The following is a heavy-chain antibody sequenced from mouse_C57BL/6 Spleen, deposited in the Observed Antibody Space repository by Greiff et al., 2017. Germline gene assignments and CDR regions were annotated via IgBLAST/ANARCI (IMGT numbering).Heavy chain of an antibody. CDR2: INPNNGGA. D-gene: IGHD2-5*01. V-gene: IGHV1-26*01. Sequence: EVQLQQSGPELVKPGASVKISCKASGYTFTDYYMNWVKQRHGKSLEWIGDINPNNGGASYNQKFKGKATLTVDKSSSTAYMELRSLTSEDSAVYYCARDYSNPAWFAYWGQGTLVTVSA. CDR1: GYTFTDYY. J-gene: IGHJ3*01. CDR3: ARDYSNPAWFAY.